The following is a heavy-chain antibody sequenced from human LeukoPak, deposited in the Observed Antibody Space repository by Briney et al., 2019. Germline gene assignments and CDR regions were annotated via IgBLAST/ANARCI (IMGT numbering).Heavy chain of an antibody. V-gene: IGHV4-59*01. CDR2: IYYSGST. J-gene: IGHJ4*02. Sequence: SETLSLTCTVSGGSISSYYWSWIRQPPGKGLEWIGYIYYSGSTNYNPSLKSRATISVDTSKNQFSLKLSSVTAADTAVYYCARGGYSYGPTLNYWGQGTLVTVSS. CDR1: GGSISSYY. CDR3: ARGGYSYGPTLNY. D-gene: IGHD5-18*01.